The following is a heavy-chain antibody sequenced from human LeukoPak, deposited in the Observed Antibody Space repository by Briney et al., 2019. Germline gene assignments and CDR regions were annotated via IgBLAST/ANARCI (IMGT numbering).Heavy chain of an antibody. CDR1: GGTFSSYA. Sequence: AASVKVSCKASGGTFSSYAISWVRQAPGQGLEWMGGIIPIFGTANYAQKFQGRVTITADESTSTAYMELSSLRSEDTAVYYCARAPHYYDSSGSFHWGQGTLVTVSS. CDR2: IIPIFGTA. D-gene: IGHD3-22*01. J-gene: IGHJ4*02. V-gene: IGHV1-69*01. CDR3: ARAPHYYDSSGSFH.